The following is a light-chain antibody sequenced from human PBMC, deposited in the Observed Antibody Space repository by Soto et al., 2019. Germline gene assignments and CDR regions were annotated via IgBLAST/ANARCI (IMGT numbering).Light chain of an antibody. Sequence: DVLMTQSPLYLPVTLGQPASISCRSNQSLVHSDGIAYFSWFQQRPGRSPRRLIYKVSNRDSGVPDRFSGSGSGSDFTLKISRVEAEDVGAIYYCMQGTHWPGTFGQGTKVDIK. CDR3: MQGTHWPGT. V-gene: IGKV2-30*02. CDR2: KVS. J-gene: IGKJ1*01. CDR1: QSLVHSDGIAY.